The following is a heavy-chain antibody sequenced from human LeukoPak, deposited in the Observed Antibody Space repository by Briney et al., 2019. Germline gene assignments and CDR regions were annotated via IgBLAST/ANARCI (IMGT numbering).Heavy chain of an antibody. Sequence: GGSLRLSCAASGFTFSSYSMNWVRQAPGKGLEWVSSISSSSSYIYYADSVKGRFTISRDNAKNSLYLQMNSLRAEDTAVYYCARAAPPDIVVVPAASYWYFDLWGRGTLVTVSS. CDR3: ARAAPPDIVVVPAASYWYFDL. D-gene: IGHD2-2*01. J-gene: IGHJ2*01. V-gene: IGHV3-21*01. CDR2: ISSSSSYI. CDR1: GFTFSSYS.